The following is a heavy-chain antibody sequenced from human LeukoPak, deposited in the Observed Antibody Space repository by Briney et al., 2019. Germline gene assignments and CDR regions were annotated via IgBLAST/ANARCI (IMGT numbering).Heavy chain of an antibody. Sequence: PSETLSLTCTVSGGSISSGGYSWSWIRQHPGKGLEWIGYIYYSGSTYYNPSLKSRVTISVDTSKNQFSLKLSSVTAADTAVYYCARANPRWFSDPEYYFDYWGQGTLVTVSS. D-gene: IGHD3-10*01. J-gene: IGHJ4*02. V-gene: IGHV4-31*03. CDR1: GGSISSGGYS. CDR3: ARANPRWFSDPEYYFDY. CDR2: IYYSGST.